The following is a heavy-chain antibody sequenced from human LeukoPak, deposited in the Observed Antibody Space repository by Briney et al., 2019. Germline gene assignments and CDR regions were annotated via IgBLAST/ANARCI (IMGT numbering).Heavy chain of an antibody. D-gene: IGHD2-2*01. J-gene: IGHJ4*02. Sequence: VASVKVSCKASGYNLTAYYMDWVRQVPGQGLEWMGWINPKNGDTNYAAKFQGRVTMTRDTSISTVYMELSRLTSDDTAVYYCARMPTEPLWGQGALVTVSS. CDR1: GYNLTAYY. CDR2: INPKNGDT. V-gene: IGHV1-2*02. CDR3: ARMPTEPL.